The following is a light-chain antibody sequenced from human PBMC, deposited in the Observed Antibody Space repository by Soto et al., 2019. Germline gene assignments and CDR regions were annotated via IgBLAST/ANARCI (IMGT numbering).Light chain of an antibody. CDR3: QQRSNWTLT. CDR1: QTISSY. Sequence: ETVMTQSPATLSVSPGERATLSCRASQTISSYLAWYRQKPGQAPRLIIYDAFNRATGVPARFSGSGSGTDFTLTISSLENEDFAVYYRQQRSNWTLTFCGGTRLEIK. CDR2: DAF. V-gene: IGKV3-11*01. J-gene: IGKJ5*01.